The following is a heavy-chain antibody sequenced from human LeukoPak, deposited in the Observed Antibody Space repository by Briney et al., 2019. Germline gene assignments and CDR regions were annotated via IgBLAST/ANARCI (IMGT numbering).Heavy chain of an antibody. CDR1: GGTFSSYA. Sequence: SVKVSCKASGGTFSSYAISWVRQAPGQGLEWMGGIIPIFGTANYAQKFQGRVTITADESTSTAYMELSSLRSEDTAVYYCARGWELHNWFDPWGQGTLVTVSS. CDR2: IIPIFGTA. V-gene: IGHV1-69*13. D-gene: IGHD1-26*01. J-gene: IGHJ5*02. CDR3: ARGWELHNWFDP.